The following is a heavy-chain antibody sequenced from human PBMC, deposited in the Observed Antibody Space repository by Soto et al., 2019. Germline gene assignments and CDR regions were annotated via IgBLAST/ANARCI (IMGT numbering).Heavy chain of an antibody. CDR1: GGSISPYY. Sequence: SETLSLTCTVSGGSISPYYWSWIRQSPGKGLEWIGCIYYSGNTNYNPSLKSRVTISVNTSKNQFSLRLTSVTAADTAVYYCARAAVTHERYHYGMDVWGQGTTVTVSS. J-gene: IGHJ6*02. CDR2: IYYSGNT. V-gene: IGHV4-59*01. D-gene: IGHD4-17*01. CDR3: ARAAVTHERYHYGMDV.